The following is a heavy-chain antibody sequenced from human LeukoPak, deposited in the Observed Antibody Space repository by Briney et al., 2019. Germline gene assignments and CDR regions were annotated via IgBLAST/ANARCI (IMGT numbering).Heavy chain of an antibody. D-gene: IGHD1-26*01. V-gene: IGHV4-31*03. J-gene: IGHJ4*02. CDR1: GGAITDGNHY. CDR3: ASRPAAVGSTGCFDY. Sequence: SQTLSLACTVSGGAITDGNHYWSRTRQHPGGGVERIGYIHYSGSTYYITSLKSRLTMSLDTSENQFSLRLTSVTATDTAVYYCASRPAAVGSTGCFDYWGQGTLVTVSS. CDR2: IHYSGST.